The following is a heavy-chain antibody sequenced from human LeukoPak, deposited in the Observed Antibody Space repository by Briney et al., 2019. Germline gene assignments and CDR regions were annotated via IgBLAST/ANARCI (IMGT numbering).Heavy chain of an antibody. J-gene: IGHJ4*02. CDR1: GFKFSIYA. CDR2: ISAGGGTT. D-gene: IGHD5/OR15-5a*01. V-gene: IGHV3-23*01. CDR3: AKDHKGSFYPYYFDS. Sequence: PGGSLRLSCTASGFKFSIYAMSWVRQAPGKGLEWVSGISAGGGTTSYADSVKGRFTISRDTSNNTLYLQMDSLRAEDTAIYYCAKDHKGSFYPYYFDSWGQGTVVTVSS.